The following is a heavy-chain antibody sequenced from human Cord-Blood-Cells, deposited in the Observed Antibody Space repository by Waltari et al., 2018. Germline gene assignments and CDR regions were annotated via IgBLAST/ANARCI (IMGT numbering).Heavy chain of an antibody. Sequence: QVQLVESGGGVVQPGRSLRLSCAASGFTFSSHAMHWVRQAPGKGLEWVAVISYDGSNKYYADSVKGRFTISRDNSKNTLYLQMNSLRAEDTAVYYCARDGGDGDYWGQGTLVTVSS. CDR3: ARDGGDGDY. CDR2: ISYDGSNK. D-gene: IGHD3-10*01. CDR1: GFTFSSHA. J-gene: IGHJ4*02. V-gene: IGHV3-30-3*01.